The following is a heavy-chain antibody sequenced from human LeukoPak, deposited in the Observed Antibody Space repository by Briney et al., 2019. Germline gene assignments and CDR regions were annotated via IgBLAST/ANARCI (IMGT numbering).Heavy chain of an antibody. D-gene: IGHD2-2*01. J-gene: IGHJ4*02. CDR3: ASSDIVVVPAAIDY. V-gene: IGHV3-30-3*01. CDR1: GFTFSSYA. CDR2: ISYDGSNK. Sequence: GGSLRLSCAASGFTFSSYAMHWVRQAPGKGLEWVAVISYDGSNKYYADSVKGRFTISRDNSKNTLYLQMNSLRAEDTAVYYCASSDIVVVPAAIDYWGQGILVTVSS.